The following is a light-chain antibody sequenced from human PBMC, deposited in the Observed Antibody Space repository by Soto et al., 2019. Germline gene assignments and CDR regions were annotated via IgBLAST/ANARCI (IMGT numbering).Light chain of an antibody. CDR3: QQYHSLPA. CDR2: GAA. V-gene: IGKV3-15*01. Sequence: EIVMTQSPATPSVSLGERVTLSCRASQSNFSSLAWYQQKPGQAPRLLIYGAATRPIGIPARFSGSGSGTEFTLTISSLQSEDFAVYYCQQYHSLPAFGRGTRVEIK. J-gene: IGKJ4*02. CDR1: QSNFSS.